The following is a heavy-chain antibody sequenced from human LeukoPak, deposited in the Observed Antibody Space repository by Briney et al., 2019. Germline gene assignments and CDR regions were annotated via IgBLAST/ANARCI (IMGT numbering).Heavy chain of an antibody. Sequence: PSQTLSLTCTVSGGSISSGGYYWSWIRQHPGKGLEWIGYIYYSGSTYYNPSLKSRVTISVDTSKNQFSLKLSSVTAADTAVYYCARAAPTYYDFWSGYSYFDYWGQGTLATVSS. CDR2: IYYSGST. D-gene: IGHD3-3*01. CDR1: GGSISSGGYY. V-gene: IGHV4-31*03. CDR3: ARAAPTYYDFWSGYSYFDY. J-gene: IGHJ4*02.